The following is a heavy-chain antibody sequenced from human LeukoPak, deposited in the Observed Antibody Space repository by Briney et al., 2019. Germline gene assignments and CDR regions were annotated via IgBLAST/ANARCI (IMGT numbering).Heavy chain of an antibody. V-gene: IGHV1-69*13. CDR3: ARGRRAGYCSSTSCSDYYYYMDV. CDR2: IIPIFGTA. J-gene: IGHJ6*03. Sequence: GASVKVSCKASGGTFSSYAISWVRQAPGQGLEWMGGIIPIFGTANYAQKFQGRVTITADESTSTAYMELSSLRSEDTAVYYCARGRRAGYCSSTSCSDYYYYMDVWGKGTTVTVSS. CDR1: GGTFSSYA. D-gene: IGHD2-2*01.